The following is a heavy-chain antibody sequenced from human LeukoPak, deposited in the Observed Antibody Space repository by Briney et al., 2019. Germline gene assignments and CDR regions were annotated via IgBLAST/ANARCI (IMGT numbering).Heavy chain of an antibody. J-gene: IGHJ4*02. CDR2: INPNIGGT. Sequence: ASLRVSCKASGYTFTGHYIHWLRQAPGQGLEWMGWINPNIGGTKYAQKSQGRVTLTRDTSTSTAYMELSGLRVDNTAAYYCARVDYCTKGVCINFDLWGQGTLVTLSS. D-gene: IGHD2-8*01. CDR3: ARVDYCTKGVCINFDL. CDR1: GYTFTGHY. V-gene: IGHV1-2*02.